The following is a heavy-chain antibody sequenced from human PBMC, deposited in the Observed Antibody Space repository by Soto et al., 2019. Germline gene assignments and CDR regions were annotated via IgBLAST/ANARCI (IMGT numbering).Heavy chain of an antibody. CDR3: VRDHAQVVVGTDFDC. V-gene: IGHV4-4*07. Sequence: QVQLQESGPGLVKPSETLSLICTVSGGSVNNYYWGWVRQPAGKGLEWIGRIFADGSTTYNPSLRGRVTLSVDTSRNQLSLELTSMTAADTAVYYCVRDHAQVVVGTDFDCWGQGAPVTVSS. CDR1: GGSVNNYY. CDR2: IFADGST. D-gene: IGHD2-15*01. J-gene: IGHJ4*02.